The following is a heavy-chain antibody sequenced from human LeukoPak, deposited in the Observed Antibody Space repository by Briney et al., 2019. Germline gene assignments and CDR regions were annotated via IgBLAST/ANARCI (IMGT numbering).Heavy chain of an antibody. J-gene: IGHJ4*02. CDR3: ARQSGDQSSAWYFDA. V-gene: IGHV4-39*01. Sequence: SETLSLTCTVSGGSISSYYWSWIRQPPGKRLEWIGSIHYSGKVYYNPSLKSRVTTSVDTSTDQFSLRLSSATAADTAIYYCARQSGDQSSAWYFDAWGQGTLVTVSS. D-gene: IGHD6-19*01. CDR1: GGSISSYY. CDR2: IHYSGKV.